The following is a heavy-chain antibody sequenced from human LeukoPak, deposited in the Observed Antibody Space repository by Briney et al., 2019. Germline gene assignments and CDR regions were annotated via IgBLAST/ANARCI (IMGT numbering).Heavy chain of an antibody. V-gene: IGHV4-39*01. CDR3: ATYCSSSSCPHRRAFDI. Sequence: PSETLSPTCTVSGGSISSSSYYWGWIRQPPGKGLEWIGTIYYSGSTYYNPSLKSRVTISVDTSNDQFSLKLSSVTAADTALYYCATYCSSSSCPHRRAFDIWGQGTMVTVSS. CDR2: IYYSGST. D-gene: IGHD2-2*01. CDR1: GGSISSSSYY. J-gene: IGHJ3*02.